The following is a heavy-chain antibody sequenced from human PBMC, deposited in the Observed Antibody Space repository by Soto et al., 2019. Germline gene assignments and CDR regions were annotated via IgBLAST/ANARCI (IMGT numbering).Heavy chain of an antibody. CDR1: GGSISSYY. J-gene: IGHJ4*02. CDR2: IYYSGST. CDR3: ARGGSYYYGSGNPYYFDY. V-gene: IGHV4-59*06. Sequence: TSETLSLTCTVSGGSISSYYWSWIRQHPGKGLEWIGYIYYSGSTYYNPSLKSRVTISVDTSKNQFSLKLSSVTAADTAVYYCARGGSYYYGSGNPYYFDYWGQGTLVTVSS. D-gene: IGHD3-10*01.